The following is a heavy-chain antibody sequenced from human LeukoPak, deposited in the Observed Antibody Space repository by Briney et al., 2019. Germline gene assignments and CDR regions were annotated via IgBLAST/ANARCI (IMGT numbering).Heavy chain of an antibody. CDR3: ARAITNYYDSSAPYYFDY. CDR2: ISSSSSYI. Sequence: PGGSLRLSCAASGFTFSSYSMNWVRQAPGKGLEWVSSISSSSSYIYYADSVKGRFTISRGNAKNSLYLQMNSLRAEDTAVYYCARAITNYYDSSAPYYFDYWGQGTLVTVSS. CDR1: GFTFSSYS. J-gene: IGHJ4*02. V-gene: IGHV3-21*01. D-gene: IGHD3-22*01.